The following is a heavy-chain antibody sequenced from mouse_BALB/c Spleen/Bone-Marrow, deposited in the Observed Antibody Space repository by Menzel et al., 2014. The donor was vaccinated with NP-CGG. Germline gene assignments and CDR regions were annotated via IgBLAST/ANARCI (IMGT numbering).Heavy chain of an antibody. CDR1: GYSISSYW. Sequence: QVQLQQSGPQLVRPGASVKISCKASGYSISSYWMHWVKQRPGQGLEWIGMIDPSDSETRLNQKFKDKATLTVDKSFSTAYMQLNSPTSEDSAAYYCAPHYYGYAWFAYWGQGTLVTVSA. CDR3: APHYYGYAWFAY. J-gene: IGHJ3*01. V-gene: IGHV1-74*01. CDR2: IDPSDSET. D-gene: IGHD1-2*01.